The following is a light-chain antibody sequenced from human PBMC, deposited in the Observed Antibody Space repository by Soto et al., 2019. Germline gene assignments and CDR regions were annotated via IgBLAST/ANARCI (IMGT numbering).Light chain of an antibody. V-gene: IGLV2-23*01. Sequence: QSALTQPASMSGSPGQSITIFCTGTSGDVGSYNLVSWYQHHPGKAPKLMIYEGNKRPSGVSDRFSGSKSGNTASLTISDLQTEDDADYYCCSFAGSVLFGGGTKVTVL. CDR2: EGN. CDR1: SGDVGSYNL. CDR3: CSFAGSVL. J-gene: IGLJ2*01.